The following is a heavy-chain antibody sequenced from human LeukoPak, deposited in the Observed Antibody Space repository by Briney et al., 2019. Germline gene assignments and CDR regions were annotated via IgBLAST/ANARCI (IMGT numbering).Heavy chain of an antibody. Sequence: ASVKVSCKASGYTFTGYYMHWVRQAPGQGLEWMGWINPNSGGTNYAQKFQDRVTMTRDTSISTAYMELSRLRSDDTAVYYCARHTGPVLRFLEWLLRYAFDIWGQGTMVTVSS. CDR2: INPNSGGT. D-gene: IGHD3-3*01. J-gene: IGHJ3*02. CDR3: ARHTGPVLRFLEWLLRYAFDI. CDR1: GYTFTGYY. V-gene: IGHV1-2*02.